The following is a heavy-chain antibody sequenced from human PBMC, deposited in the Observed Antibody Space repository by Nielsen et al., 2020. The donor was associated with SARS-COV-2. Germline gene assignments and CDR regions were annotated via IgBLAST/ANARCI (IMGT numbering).Heavy chain of an antibody. CDR1: GFTFSSYG. CDR2: ISYDGSNK. J-gene: IGHJ4*02. CDR3: AKDSGWELLESMDY. Sequence: GESLKISCAASGFTFSSYGMHWVRQGPGKGLEWVAVISYDGSNKYYADSVKGRFTISRDNSKNTLYLQTNSLRAEDTAVYYCAKDSGWELLESMDYWGQGTLVTVSS. V-gene: IGHV3-30*18. D-gene: IGHD1-26*01.